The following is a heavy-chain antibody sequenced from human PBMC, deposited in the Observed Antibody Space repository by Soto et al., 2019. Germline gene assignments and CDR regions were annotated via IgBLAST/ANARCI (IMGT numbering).Heavy chain of an antibody. J-gene: IGHJ4*02. D-gene: IGHD1-1*01. CDR2: ISAHNGNT. V-gene: IGHV1-18*01. CDR1: GYTFTSYG. Sequence: QVHLVQSGAEVKKPGASVKVSCKASGYTFTSYGITWVRQAPGQGLEWMGWISAHNGNTDYAQKLQGRVIVTRDTSTSTAYMELRSLRSDDTAVYYCARWRYGDYWGQGVLVTVSS. CDR3: ARWRYGDY.